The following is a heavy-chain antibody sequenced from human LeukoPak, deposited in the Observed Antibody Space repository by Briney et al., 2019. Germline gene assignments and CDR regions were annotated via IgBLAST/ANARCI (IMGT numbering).Heavy chain of an antibody. CDR1: GFTFDNYA. D-gene: IGHD2-2*03. CDR3: ARASWISTADAVC. V-gene: IGHV3-23*01. CDR2: ISGSGFST. Sequence: GGSLRLSCEASGFTFDNYAMNWVRQAPGKGLEWVSAISGSGFSTYYADSVKGRFTISRDNSKNTVYLQMNSLRAEDTAIYYCARASWISTADAVCWGQGTQVTVSS. J-gene: IGHJ4*02.